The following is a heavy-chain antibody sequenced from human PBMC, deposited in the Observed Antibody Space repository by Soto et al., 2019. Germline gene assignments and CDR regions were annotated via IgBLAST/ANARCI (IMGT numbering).Heavy chain of an antibody. D-gene: IGHD6-19*01. V-gene: IGHV3-20*01. CDR3: AREQRVADTVQYWFDP. Sequence: EVQLVESGGGVVRPGGSLRLSCAASGYTFDDYGMSWVRQAPWKGLEWVSGINWNGGSTGYADSVKGRFTISRDNAKNSLYLQMNSLRAEDTALYHCAREQRVADTVQYWFDPWGQGTLVTVSS. J-gene: IGHJ5*02. CDR2: INWNGGST. CDR1: GYTFDDYG.